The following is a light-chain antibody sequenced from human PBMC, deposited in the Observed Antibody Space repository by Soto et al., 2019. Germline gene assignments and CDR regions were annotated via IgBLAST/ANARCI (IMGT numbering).Light chain of an antibody. CDR1: QSISSW. CDR3: HQYNSYSGT. Sequence: DIQMTQSPSTLSASVGDRVTITCRASQSISSWLAWYQQKPGKAPKLLIYDASSLESGVPSRFSGSGSGTEFTLTISSLQPDDFATYYCHQYNSYSGTFGQGTKLEIK. CDR2: DAS. J-gene: IGKJ2*01. V-gene: IGKV1-5*01.